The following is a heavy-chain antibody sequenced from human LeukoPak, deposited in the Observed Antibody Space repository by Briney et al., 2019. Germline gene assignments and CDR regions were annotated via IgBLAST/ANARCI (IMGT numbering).Heavy chain of an antibody. J-gene: IGHJ5*02. Sequence: GGSLRLSCAASGFTFSSYAMSWVRQAPGKGLVWVSRINSDGSSTSYADSVKGRFTISRDNAKNTLYLQMNSLKTEDTAVYYCTAQPLLWFGYNWFDPWGQGTLVTVSS. D-gene: IGHD3-10*01. CDR2: INSDGSST. CDR1: GFTFSSYA. V-gene: IGHV3-74*01. CDR3: TAQPLLWFGYNWFDP.